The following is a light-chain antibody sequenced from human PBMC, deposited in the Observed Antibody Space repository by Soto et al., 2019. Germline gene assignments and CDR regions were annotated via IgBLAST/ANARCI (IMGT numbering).Light chain of an antibody. CDR2: KAS. V-gene: IGKV1-5*03. CDR1: QSVSNW. Sequence: DIQMTKSPSTLSASVGDRVTITCRASQSVSNWLAWYQQKPGKAPKILIYKASSLESGVPSRFSGSGSGTEFTLTISSLRPDDFATYYCQHYNGYRWTFGQGTKVDIK. CDR3: QHYNGYRWT. J-gene: IGKJ1*01.